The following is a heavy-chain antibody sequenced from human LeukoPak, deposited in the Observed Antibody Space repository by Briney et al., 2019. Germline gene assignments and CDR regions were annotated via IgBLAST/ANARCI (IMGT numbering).Heavy chain of an antibody. CDR1: GYTLTSYD. Sequence: GASVKVSCKASGYTLTSYDINWVRQATGQGLEWMGWMNPNSGNTGYAQKFQGRVTMTRNTSISTAYMELSSLRSEDTAVYYCARGPTIVVVPAATQNWFDPWGQGTLVTVSS. D-gene: IGHD2-2*01. CDR2: MNPNSGNT. CDR3: ARGPTIVVVPAATQNWFDP. V-gene: IGHV1-8*01. J-gene: IGHJ5*02.